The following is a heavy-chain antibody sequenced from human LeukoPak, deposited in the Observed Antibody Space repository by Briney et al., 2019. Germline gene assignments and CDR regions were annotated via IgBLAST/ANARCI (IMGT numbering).Heavy chain of an antibody. Sequence: PSETLSLTCTVSGGSISSYYWSWIRQPPGKGLEWIGYIYYSGSTNYNPSLKSRVTISVDTSKNQFSLKLSSVTAADTAVYYCARSLGYCSSASCYGGGSDSWGQGILVTVSS. V-gene: IGHV4-59*01. J-gene: IGHJ4*02. D-gene: IGHD2-2*01. CDR1: GGSISSYY. CDR3: ARSLGYCSSASCYGGGSDS. CDR2: IYYSGST.